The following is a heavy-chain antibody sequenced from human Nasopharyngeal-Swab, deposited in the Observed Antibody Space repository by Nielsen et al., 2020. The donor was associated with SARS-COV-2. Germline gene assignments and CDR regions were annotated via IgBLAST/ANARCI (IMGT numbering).Heavy chain of an antibody. D-gene: IGHD1-14*01. V-gene: IGHV4-59*08. CDR2: IYSSGST. CDR1: GDSISTSH. Sequence: SETLSLTRKVSGDSISTSHWSWIRQSPGKGLEWIGYIYSSGSTNYNPSLKSRVTISVDTSKNEFSLRLNSVTAADTAVYFCARQMGTSWGQGTLVTVSS. J-gene: IGHJ4*02. CDR3: ARQMGTS.